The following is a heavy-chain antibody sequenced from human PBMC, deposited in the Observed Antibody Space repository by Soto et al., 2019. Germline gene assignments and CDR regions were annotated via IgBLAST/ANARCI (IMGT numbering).Heavy chain of an antibody. Sequence: ASVKVSCKASGYSFTSHHLHWVRQAPGQGLEWMGLINPSGGYTNYAQKFQGRVSMTRDASTSTIYMELSSLRSEDTAVYYCARVYGHGDYHNALDVWGQATMVTVSS. V-gene: IGHV1-46*01. D-gene: IGHD2-8*01. CDR3: ARVYGHGDYHNALDV. J-gene: IGHJ6*02. CDR2: INPSGGYT. CDR1: GYSFTSHH.